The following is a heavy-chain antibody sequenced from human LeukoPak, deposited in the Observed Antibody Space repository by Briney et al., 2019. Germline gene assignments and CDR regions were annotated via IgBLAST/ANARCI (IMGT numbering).Heavy chain of an antibody. CDR3: ARDSLGIAAAGPFGY. CDR2: IIPIFGTA. CDR1: GGTFSIYA. Sequence: ASVTVSFKASGGTFSIYAISWVRQAPGQGGEGMGGIIPIFGTANYSQKFQGRVAITADESTSTAYMELSSLRSEDTAAYYCARDSLGIAAAGPFGYWGQGTLVTVSS. V-gene: IGHV1-69*13. D-gene: IGHD6-13*01. J-gene: IGHJ4*02.